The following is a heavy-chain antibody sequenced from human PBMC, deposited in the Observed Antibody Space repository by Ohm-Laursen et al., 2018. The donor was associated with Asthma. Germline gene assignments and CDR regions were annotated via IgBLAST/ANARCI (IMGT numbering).Heavy chain of an antibody. Sequence: SLRLSCAASGFTFSSYDMHWVRQATGKGLEWVSAIGTAGDTYYPGSVKGRFTISRENAKNSLYLQMNSLRAGDTAVYYCARDRIVVVTAILDYWGQGTLVTVSS. V-gene: IGHV3-13*01. J-gene: IGHJ4*02. CDR3: ARDRIVVVTAILDY. D-gene: IGHD2-21*02. CDR1: GFTFSSYD. CDR2: IGTAGDT.